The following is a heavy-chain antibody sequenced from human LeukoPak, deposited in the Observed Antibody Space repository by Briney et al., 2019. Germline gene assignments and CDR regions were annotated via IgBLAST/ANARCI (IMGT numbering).Heavy chain of an antibody. CDR3: ARGQGRFDYDSSGYYITDLDY. Sequence: SETLSLTCTVSGGSISSGDYYWSWIRQPPGKGLEWIGYIYYSGSTYYNPSLKSRVTISVDTSKNQFSLKLSSVTAADTAVYYCARGQGRFDYDSSGYYITDLDYWGQGTLVTVSS. V-gene: IGHV4-30-4*02. CDR1: GGSISSGDYY. CDR2: IYYSGST. D-gene: IGHD3-22*01. J-gene: IGHJ4*02.